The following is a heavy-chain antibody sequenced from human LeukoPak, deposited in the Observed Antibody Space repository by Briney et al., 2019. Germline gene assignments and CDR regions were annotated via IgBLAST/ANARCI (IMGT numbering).Heavy chain of an antibody. CDR3: ARAHPTPIEQQHHYTADLYYYYYYGMDV. Sequence: ASVKVSCKASGGTFSSYAISWVRQAPGQGLEWMGGIIPIFGTANYAQKFQGRVTITADESTSTAYMELSSLRSEDTAVYYCARAHPTPIEQQHHYTADLYYYYYYGMDVWGQGTTVTVSS. V-gene: IGHV1-69*13. CDR1: GGTFSSYA. D-gene: IGHD2-2*02. J-gene: IGHJ6*02. CDR2: IIPIFGTA.